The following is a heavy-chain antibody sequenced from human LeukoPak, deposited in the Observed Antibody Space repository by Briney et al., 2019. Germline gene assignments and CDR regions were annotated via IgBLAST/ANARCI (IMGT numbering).Heavy chain of an antibody. CDR3: ARRLVQYYYDSSGYYTTPYYFDY. J-gene: IGHJ4*02. Sequence: PSETLSLTCTVSGYSISSGYYWGWIRPPPGKGLEWIGSIYYSGSTYYNPSLKSRVTISVDTSKNQFSLKLSSVTAADTAVYYCARRLVQYYYDSSGYYTTPYYFDYWGQGTLVTVSS. D-gene: IGHD3-22*01. CDR2: IYYSGST. V-gene: IGHV4-38-2*02. CDR1: GYSISSGYY.